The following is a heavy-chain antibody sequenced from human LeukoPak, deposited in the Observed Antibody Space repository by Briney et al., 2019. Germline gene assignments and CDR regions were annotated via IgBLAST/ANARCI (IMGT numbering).Heavy chain of an antibody. CDR3: AKSHPPTVTTEEGEYLQH. J-gene: IGHJ1*01. Sequence: GGSLRLSCAASRFTFNNYAMSWVRQAPGKGLEWVSAISGSGASTYHADSVKGRFTIYRDNFKNTVYLQMNSLRAEETAVYYCAKSHPPTVTTEEGEYLQHWGQGTLVTVSS. V-gene: IGHV3-23*01. CDR2: ISGSGAST. CDR1: RFTFNNYA. D-gene: IGHD4-17*01.